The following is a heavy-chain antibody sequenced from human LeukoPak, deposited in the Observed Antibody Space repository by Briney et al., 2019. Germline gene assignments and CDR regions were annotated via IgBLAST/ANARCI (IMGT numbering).Heavy chain of an antibody. D-gene: IGHD3-22*01. CDR2: ISWNSGSI. V-gene: IGHV3-9*01. J-gene: IGHJ4*02. Sequence: GRSLRLSCAASGFTFDDYAMHWVRQAPGKGLEWVSGISWNSGSIGYADSVKGRFTISRDNAKNSLYLQMNSLRAEDTALYYCAKDAQYYYDSSGYYYFDYWGQGTLVTVSS. CDR3: AKDAQYYYDSSGYYYFDY. CDR1: GFTFDDYA.